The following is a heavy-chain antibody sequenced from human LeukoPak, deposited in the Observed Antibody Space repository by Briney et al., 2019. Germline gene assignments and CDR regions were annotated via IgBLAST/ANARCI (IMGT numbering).Heavy chain of an antibody. V-gene: IGHV1-18*01. D-gene: IGHD3-22*01. CDR3: ARANGLYYYDSSGYYGAFDI. J-gene: IGHJ3*02. CDR2: ISAYNGNT. CDR1: GYTFTSYG. Sequence: ASVKVSCKASGYTFTSYGISWVRQAPGQGLEWMGWISAYNGNTNYAQKLQGRVTMTTDTSTSTAYMELRSLRSDDTAVYYCARANGLYYYDSSGYYGAFDIWGQGTMVTVSS.